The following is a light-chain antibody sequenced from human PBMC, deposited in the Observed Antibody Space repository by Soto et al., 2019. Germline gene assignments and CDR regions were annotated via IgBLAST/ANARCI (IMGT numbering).Light chain of an antibody. CDR3: QQYNIFWT. Sequence: EIVMTQSPATLSVSPGERATLSCRASQSVSSNLAWYQQKPGQAPRLLIYGSSTRATDIPARFSGSGSGTEFTLTISSLQSEDFGVYYCQQYNIFWTFGQGTKVEIK. J-gene: IGKJ1*01. V-gene: IGKV3-15*01. CDR1: QSVSSN. CDR2: GSS.